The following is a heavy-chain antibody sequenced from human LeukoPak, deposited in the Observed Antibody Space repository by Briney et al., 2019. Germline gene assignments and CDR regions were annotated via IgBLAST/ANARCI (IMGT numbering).Heavy chain of an antibody. CDR2: IYNIGTS. V-gene: IGHV4-39*07. CDR3: ASLRAVSTTDRDF. Sequence: SETLSLTCAVSGDSMTSRNYYWGWIRQPRGKGLEFIGLIYNIGTSYYNPSLESRVSISADTSRSQFSLSLSSVTAADSAVYYCASLRAVSTTDRDFWGQGTLVTVSS. J-gene: IGHJ4*02. CDR1: GDSMTSRNYY. D-gene: IGHD5/OR15-5a*01.